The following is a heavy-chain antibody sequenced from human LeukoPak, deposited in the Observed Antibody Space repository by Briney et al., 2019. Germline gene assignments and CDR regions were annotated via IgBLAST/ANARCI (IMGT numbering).Heavy chain of an antibody. CDR2: ISGSGGST. V-gene: IGHV3-23*01. Sequence: PGGSLRLSCAASGFTFSSYAMSWVRQAPGKGLEWVSAISGSGGSTYYADSVKGRFTISRDNSKNTLYLHMNSLRAEDTAVYYCAKLGEGTYYYDSSGYYDHTYYFDYWGQGTLVTVSS. D-gene: IGHD3-22*01. J-gene: IGHJ4*02. CDR3: AKLGEGTYYYDSSGYYDHTYYFDY. CDR1: GFTFSSYA.